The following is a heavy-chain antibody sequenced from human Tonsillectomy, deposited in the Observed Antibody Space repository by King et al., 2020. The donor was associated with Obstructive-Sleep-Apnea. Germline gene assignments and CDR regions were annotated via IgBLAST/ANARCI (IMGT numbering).Heavy chain of an antibody. Sequence: RQAPGKGLEWVSYISSSSSTISYADSVKGRITISRDNAKNSLYLQMNSLKDEDTAVYYCARVPIESMVRGARRNYYYMYVWGKGTTVTVSS. J-gene: IGHJ6*03. CDR3: ARVPIESMVRGARRNYYYMYV. V-gene: IGHV3-48*02. CDR2: ISSSSSTI. D-gene: IGHD3-10*01.